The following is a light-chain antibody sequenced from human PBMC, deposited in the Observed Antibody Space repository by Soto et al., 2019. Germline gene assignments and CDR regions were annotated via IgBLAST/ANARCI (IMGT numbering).Light chain of an antibody. J-gene: IGKJ5*01. Sequence: EIVMTQSRATLSVCPGERATLSFRSSQSVSRKLAWYQQKPGRAPRLVIYGASSRATGIPDRFSGSGSGTDFTLTISRLEHEDFAAYYCQQYGSSPPPTFGQGTRLEIK. CDR2: GAS. CDR3: QQYGSSPPPT. CDR1: QSVSRK. V-gene: IGKV3-20*01.